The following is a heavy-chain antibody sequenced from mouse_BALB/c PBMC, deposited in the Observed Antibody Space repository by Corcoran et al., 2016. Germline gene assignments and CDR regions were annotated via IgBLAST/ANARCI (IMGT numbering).Heavy chain of an antibody. V-gene: IGHV9-3-1*01. Sequence: QIQLVRSGPELKKPGETVKISCKAPGYTFTNYGMNWVKQAPGKGLKWMGGINTYTGEPTYADDFKGRFAFSLETSASTAYLQINNRKNEDTATYFCARGPRDYCAMDYWGRGTSVTVSS. J-gene: IGHJ4*01. CDR1: GYTFTNYG. CDR3: ARGPRDYCAMDY. CDR2: INTYTGEP.